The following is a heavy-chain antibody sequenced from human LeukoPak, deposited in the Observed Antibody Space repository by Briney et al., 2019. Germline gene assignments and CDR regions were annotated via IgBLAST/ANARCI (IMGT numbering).Heavy chain of an antibody. CDR3: ARAFYDILTGYYLGYFDY. D-gene: IGHD3-9*01. Sequence: PSETLSLTCTVSGDSISSGDYYWSWIRQPAGKGLEWIGRISSSGSTYYNPSLKSRVTLSVDTSKNQISLKLSSVTAADTAVYYCARAFYDILTGYYLGYFDYWGQGTLVTVSS. CDR2: ISSSGST. CDR1: GDSISSGDYY. J-gene: IGHJ4*02. V-gene: IGHV4-61*02.